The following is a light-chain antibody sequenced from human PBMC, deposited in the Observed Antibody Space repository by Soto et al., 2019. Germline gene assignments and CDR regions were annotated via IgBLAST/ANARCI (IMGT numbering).Light chain of an antibody. V-gene: IGKV3-11*01. Sequence: EIVLTQSPATLSLSPGERATLSCWASQSVSNSLAWFQQRPGQAPRLLIYGASDRATGIPARFSGTGSETDFTLPMSSLEPEDFAVYYCQQRAKWPRTFGQGTKVEIK. CDR3: QQRAKWPRT. CDR2: GAS. J-gene: IGKJ1*01. CDR1: QSVSNS.